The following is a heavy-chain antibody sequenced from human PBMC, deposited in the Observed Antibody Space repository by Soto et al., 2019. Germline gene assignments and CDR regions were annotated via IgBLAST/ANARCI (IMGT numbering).Heavy chain of an antibody. J-gene: IGHJ4*02. D-gene: IGHD3-10*01. CDR2: INHSGST. Sequence: QVHLQQWGAGQLKPSETLSLTCGVYGGSFGGYYWSWIRQPPGKGLEWLGEINHSGSTNYSPSLKSRVAISVDTSKPPSSLTLSSVTAADTALYYCAAFHVLPWFGESPKRHLHCWGQGTLVTISS. CDR3: AAFHVLPWFGESPKRHLHC. CDR1: GGSFGGYY. V-gene: IGHV4-34*01.